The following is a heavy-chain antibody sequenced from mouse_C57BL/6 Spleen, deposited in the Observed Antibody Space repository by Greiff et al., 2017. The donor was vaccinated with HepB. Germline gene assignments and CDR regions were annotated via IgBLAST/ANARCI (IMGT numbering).Heavy chain of an antibody. J-gene: IGHJ2*01. V-gene: IGHV1-83*01. Sequence: VQLKQSGPELVKPGASVKMSCKASGYTFTDYYMHWVKQKPGKGLEWIGEIYPGSGNTYYNEKFKGKATLTADTSSSTAYMQLSSLTSEDSAVYFCARSGATVVAGDYWGQGTTLTVSS. CDR1: YTFTDYYM. CDR3: RSGATVVAGDY. D-gene: IGHD1-1*01. CDR2: YPGSGNTY.